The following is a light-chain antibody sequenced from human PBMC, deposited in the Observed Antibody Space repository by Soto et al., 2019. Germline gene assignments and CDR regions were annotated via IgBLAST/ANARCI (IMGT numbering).Light chain of an antibody. CDR2: GAS. V-gene: IGKV3-20*01. Sequence: EIVLTQSPGTLSLSPGERATLSCRARQSVGNKLAWYQQRPGQAPRLLIYGASNGATGIPDRFSGSGSGTDFTLTISRMEPEDFALYYCQQYGNSLFTLGPGTKVD. CDR3: QQYGNSLFT. CDR1: QSVGNK. J-gene: IGKJ3*01.